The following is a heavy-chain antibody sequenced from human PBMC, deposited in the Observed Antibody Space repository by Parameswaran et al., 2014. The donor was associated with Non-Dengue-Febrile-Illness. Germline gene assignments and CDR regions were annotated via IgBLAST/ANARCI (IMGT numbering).Heavy chain of an antibody. D-gene: IGHD2-2*02. Sequence: RWIRQPPGKGLEWIGEIYHSGSTNYNPSLKSRVTISVDKSKNQFSLKLSSVTAADTAVYYCARYGGHCSSTSCYTINWFDPWGQGTLVTVSS. CDR2: IYHSGST. CDR3: ARYGGHCSSTSCYTINWFDP. J-gene: IGHJ5*02. V-gene: IGHV4-4*02.